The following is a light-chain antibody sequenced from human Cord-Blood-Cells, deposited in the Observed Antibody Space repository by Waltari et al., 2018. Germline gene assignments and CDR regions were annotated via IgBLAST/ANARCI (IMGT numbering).Light chain of an antibody. Sequence: DIVMTQSPLSLPVTPGEPASIPCRSSQSLLHSNGYTYLDWYLQKPGQSPQLLIYLGSNRASGVPDRFSGSGSGTDFTLKISRVEAEDVGVYYCMQALQTPLTFGGGTKVEIK. J-gene: IGKJ4*01. CDR3: MQALQTPLT. CDR1: QSLLHSNGYTY. V-gene: IGKV2-28*01. CDR2: LGS.